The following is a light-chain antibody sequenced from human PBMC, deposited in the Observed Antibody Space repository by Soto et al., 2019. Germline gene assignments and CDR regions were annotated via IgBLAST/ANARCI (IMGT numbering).Light chain of an antibody. J-gene: IGKJ1*01. V-gene: IGKV3-20*01. CDR2: DAS. CDR3: QQYGSSPRT. Sequence: EVVLTQSPGTLSLSPGERATLSCRASQSISQSLAWYQQRPGQSPRLLIYDASRRATGIPDRFSGSGSGTDFTLTISRLEPEDFAVYYCQQYGSSPRTFGQGTKVDIK. CDR1: QSISQS.